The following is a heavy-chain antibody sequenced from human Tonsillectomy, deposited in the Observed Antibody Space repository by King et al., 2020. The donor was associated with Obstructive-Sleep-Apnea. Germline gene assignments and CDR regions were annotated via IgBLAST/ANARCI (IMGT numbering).Heavy chain of an antibody. V-gene: IGHV3-48*01. CDR1: GFTFSSYS. D-gene: IGHD4-17*01. CDR3: ARRNDYGDPYYLDY. CDR2: ISSSSSTI. Sequence: QLVQSGGGLVQPGGSLRLSCAASGFTFSSYSMNWVRQAPGKGLEWVAYISSSSSTIYYADSVKGRFTISRDNATNSLYLQMNSLIAEDTAVYYCARRNDYGDPYYLDYWGQGTLVTVSS. J-gene: IGHJ4*02.